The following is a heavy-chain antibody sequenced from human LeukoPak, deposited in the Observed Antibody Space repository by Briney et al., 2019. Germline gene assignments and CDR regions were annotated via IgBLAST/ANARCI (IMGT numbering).Heavy chain of an antibody. CDR1: GFTFSNAW. CDR3: ARGGLFKYFFDY. Sequence: PGGSLRLSCAASGFTFSNAWMSWVRQAPGKGLEWVSSISSSSSYIYYADSVKGRFTISRDNAKNMLYLQMNSLRAEDTAVYYCARGGLFKYFFDYWGQGTPVTVSS. D-gene: IGHD2-15*01. V-gene: IGHV3-21*01. CDR2: ISSSSSYI. J-gene: IGHJ4*02.